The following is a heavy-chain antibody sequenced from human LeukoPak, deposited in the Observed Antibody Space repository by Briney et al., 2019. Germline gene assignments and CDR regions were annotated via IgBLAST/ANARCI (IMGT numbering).Heavy chain of an antibody. CDR3: ARGDYFDY. Sequence: SETLSLTCAVYGGSFSGYYWSWIRQPPGKGLEWIGEINHSGSTNYNPSLKSRVTISVDTSKNQFSLKLSSVTAADTAVYYCARGDYFDYWGQGTLVTVSS. V-gene: IGHV4-34*01. J-gene: IGHJ4*02. CDR1: GGSFSGYY. CDR2: INHSGST.